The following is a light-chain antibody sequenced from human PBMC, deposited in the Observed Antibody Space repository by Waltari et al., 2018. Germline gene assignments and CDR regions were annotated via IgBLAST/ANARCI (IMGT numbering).Light chain of an antibody. Sequence: QSALTQPRSVSGSPGQSVTISCTGTSSDVGCYNYVPWYQQHPDKAPKLIIYDINKRPSGVPDRFSGSKSGNTASLTISGLQAEDEADYYCCSYVGSNIYWVFGGGTKLTVL. V-gene: IGLV2-11*01. CDR2: DIN. CDR3: CSYVGSNIYWV. J-gene: IGLJ3*02. CDR1: SSDVGCYNY.